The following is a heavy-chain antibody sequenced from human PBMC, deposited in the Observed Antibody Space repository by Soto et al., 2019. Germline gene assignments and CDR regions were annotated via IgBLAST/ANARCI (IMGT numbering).Heavy chain of an antibody. CDR3: AKSRRWNFLSPTGLDAFDI. D-gene: IGHD1-1*01. CDR1: GFTFSSYA. V-gene: IGHV3-23*01. J-gene: IGHJ3*02. Sequence: GGSLRLSCAASGFTFSSYAMSWVRQAPGKGLEWVSAISGSGGSTYYADSVKGRFTISRDNSKNTLYLQMNSLRAEDTAVYYCAKSRRWNFLSPTGLDAFDIWGQGTMVTVSS. CDR2: ISGSGGST.